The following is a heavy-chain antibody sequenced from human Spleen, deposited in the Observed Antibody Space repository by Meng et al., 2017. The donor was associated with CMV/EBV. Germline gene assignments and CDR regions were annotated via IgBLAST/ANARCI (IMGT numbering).Heavy chain of an antibody. D-gene: IGHD5-12*01. CDR1: SNSFSSGYY. J-gene: IGHJ4*02. CDR3: ARATGDSGYQFDY. Sequence: GSLRLSCTASSNSFSSGYYWGWIRQPPGKGLEWIGSMYHSGSTYYNPSLKSRLTMSMDTSGNQFSLKVTSVTAADTAVYYCARATGDSGYQFDYWGQGTLVTVS. V-gene: IGHV4-38-2*02. CDR2: MYHSGST.